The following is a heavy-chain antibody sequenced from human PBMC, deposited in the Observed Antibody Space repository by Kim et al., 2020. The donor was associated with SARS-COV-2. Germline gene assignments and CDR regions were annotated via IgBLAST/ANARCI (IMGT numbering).Heavy chain of an antibody. D-gene: IGHD3-22*01. CDR1: GGSISSYY. CDR2: IYTSGST. CDR3: ARAYYDSSGYILFDY. J-gene: IGHJ4*02. V-gene: IGHV4-4*07. Sequence: SETLSLTCTVSGGSISSYYWSWIRQPAGKGLEWIGRIYTSGSTNYNPSLKSRVTMSVDTSKNQFSLKLSSVTAADTAVYYCARAYYDSSGYILFDYCVQGTLVTVSS.